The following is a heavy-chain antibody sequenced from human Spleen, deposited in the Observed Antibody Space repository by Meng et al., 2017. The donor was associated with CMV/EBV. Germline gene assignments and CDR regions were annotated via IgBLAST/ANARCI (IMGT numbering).Heavy chain of an antibody. J-gene: IGHJ4*01. D-gene: IGHD1-26*01. CDR3: GSREGGY. CDR2: ISSSSYI. Sequence: GESLKISCVASGFTFSPYSMNWVRQAPGKGLEWVSCISSSSYIHYADSVNGRFTISRGNAKNSLYLQMNSLRAEDTAVYYCGSREGGYWGQGTLVTVSS. V-gene: IGHV3-21*01. CDR1: GFTFSPYS.